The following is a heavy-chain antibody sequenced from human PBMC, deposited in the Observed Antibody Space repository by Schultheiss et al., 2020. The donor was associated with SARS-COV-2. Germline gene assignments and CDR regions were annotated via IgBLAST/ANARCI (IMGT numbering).Heavy chain of an antibody. CDR3: ARGEILSFETLYSLVY. CDR2: IHFLGRI. D-gene: IGHD3-10*01. CDR1: GGSITSYH. J-gene: IGHJ4*02. V-gene: IGHV4-59*01. Sequence: SEILSLTCTVSGGSITSYHWSWIRQTPGKGLEWIGYIHFLGRIAYNPSLKGRVTISGDMSKSQFSLNLNSVTAADTAVYYCARGEILSFETLYSLVYWGQGTLVTVSS.